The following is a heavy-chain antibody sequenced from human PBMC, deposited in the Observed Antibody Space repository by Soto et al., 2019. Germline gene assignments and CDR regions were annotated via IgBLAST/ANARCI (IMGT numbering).Heavy chain of an antibody. D-gene: IGHD3-16*01. J-gene: IGHJ2*01. CDR2: IDWDDEK. V-gene: IGHV2-70*04. CDR3: ARLAPPDYWHFDL. CDR1: GFSLSTRGMR. Sequence: SGPTLVNPTQTLTLTCTFSGFSLSTRGMRVSWIRQPPGKALEWLARIDWDDEKFYTTSLKTRLTISKDTSKNQVVLTMTNMDPVDTATYYCARLAPPDYWHFDLWGRGTLITVSS.